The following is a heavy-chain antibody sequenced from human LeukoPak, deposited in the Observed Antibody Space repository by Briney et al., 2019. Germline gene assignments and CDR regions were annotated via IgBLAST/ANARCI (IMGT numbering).Heavy chain of an antibody. CDR2: INHSGST. Sequence: SETLSLTCAVYGGSFSGYYWSWLRQPPGKGLEWIGEINHSGSTNYNPSLKSRVTISVDTSKNQFSLKLSSVTAADTAVYYCARGSISSSSWYSTEYYFDYWGQGTLVTVSS. D-gene: IGHD6-13*01. J-gene: IGHJ4*02. CDR1: GGSFSGYY. V-gene: IGHV4-34*01. CDR3: ARGSISSSSWYSTEYYFDY.